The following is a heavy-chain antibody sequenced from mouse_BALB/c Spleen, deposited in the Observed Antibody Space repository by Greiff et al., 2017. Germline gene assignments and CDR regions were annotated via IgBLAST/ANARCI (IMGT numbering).Heavy chain of an antibody. D-gene: IGHD4-1*02. CDR1: GYTFTSYT. CDR3: ARSATGTAGFDY. CDR2: INPSSGYT. Sequence: QVQLKESGAELARPGASVKMSCKASGYTFTSYTMHWVKQRPGQGLEWIGYINPSSGYTNYNQKFKDKATLTADKSSSTAYMQLSSLTSEDSAVYYCARSATGTAGFDYWGQGTTLTVSS. J-gene: IGHJ2*01. V-gene: IGHV1-4*01.